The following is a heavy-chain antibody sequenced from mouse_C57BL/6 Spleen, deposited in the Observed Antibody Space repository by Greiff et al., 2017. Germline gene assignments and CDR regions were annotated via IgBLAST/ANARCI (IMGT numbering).Heavy chain of an antibody. CDR2: IHPSDSDT. CDR1: GYTFTSYW. Sequence: QVQLQQPGAELVKPGASVKVSCKASGYTFTSYWMHWVKQRPGQGLEWIGRIHPSDSDTNYNQKFKGKATLTVDKCSSTAYMQLSSLTSEDSAVYDCASYGYDSAWLAYWGQGTLVTVSA. D-gene: IGHD2-2*01. J-gene: IGHJ3*01. CDR3: ASYGYDSAWLAY. V-gene: IGHV1-74*01.